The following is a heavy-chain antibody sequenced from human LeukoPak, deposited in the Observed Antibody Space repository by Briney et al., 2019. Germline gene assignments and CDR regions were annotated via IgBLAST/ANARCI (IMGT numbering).Heavy chain of an antibody. CDR3: ARGTLDYRYDAHYYYYGMDV. J-gene: IGHJ6*02. Sequence: PETLSLTCTVSGGSISSYYWSWIRQPPGKGLEWIAYIYYSGSTNYNPSLKSRVTISVDTSKNQFSLKLSPVTAADTAVYYCARGTLDYRYDAHYYYYGMDVWGQGTTVTVSS. CDR2: IYYSGST. CDR1: GGSISSYY. V-gene: IGHV4-59*01. D-gene: IGHD4-11*01.